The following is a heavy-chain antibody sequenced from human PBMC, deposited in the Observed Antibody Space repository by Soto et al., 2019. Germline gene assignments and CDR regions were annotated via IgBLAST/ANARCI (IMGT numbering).Heavy chain of an antibody. Sequence: PSETLSLTCNFSGGSISSYYWSWVRQPPGKGLEWIGYIYYSGSTNYNPSLKSRVTISVDTSKNQFSLKLSSVTAADTAVYYCARGSGWYYYWGQGTLVTVSS. CDR1: GGSISSYY. CDR3: ARGSGWYYY. J-gene: IGHJ4*02. V-gene: IGHV4-59*01. CDR2: IYYSGST. D-gene: IGHD6-19*01.